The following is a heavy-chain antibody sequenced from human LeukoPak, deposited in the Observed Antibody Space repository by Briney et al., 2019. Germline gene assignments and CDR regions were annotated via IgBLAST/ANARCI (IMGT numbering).Heavy chain of an antibody. V-gene: IGHV3-64D*09. CDR3: VKLDGGYHYHN. Sequence: GGSLRLSCSASGFTFSTYAVHWVRQAPGKGLEYVSAINSNGDSTYYADSVKGRFTISRDNSKSTLFLQMSSLRTEDTAMYYCVKLDGGYHYHNWGQGTLVTVSS. CDR2: INSNGDST. J-gene: IGHJ4*02. CDR1: GFTFSTYA. D-gene: IGHD3-22*01.